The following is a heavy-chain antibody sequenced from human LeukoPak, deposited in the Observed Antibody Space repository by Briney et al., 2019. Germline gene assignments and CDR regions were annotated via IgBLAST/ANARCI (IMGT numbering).Heavy chain of an antibody. CDR1: GYTFTGYY. D-gene: IGHD6-13*01. V-gene: IGHV1-2*06. J-gene: IGHJ5*02. CDR2: INPNSGGT. CDR3: ARDRIGGGYSSSWVEGNWFDP. Sequence: ASVKVSCKASGYTFTGYYMHWVRQAPGQGLEWMGRINPNSGGTNYAQKFQGRVTMTRGTSISTAYMELSRLRSDDTAVYYCARDRIGGGYSSSWVEGNWFDPWGQGTLVTVSS.